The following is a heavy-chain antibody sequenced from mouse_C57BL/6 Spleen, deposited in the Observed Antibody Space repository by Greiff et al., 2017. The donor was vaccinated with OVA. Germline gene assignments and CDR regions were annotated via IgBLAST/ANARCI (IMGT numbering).Heavy chain of an antibody. Sequence: QVQLQQPGAELVKPGASVKLSCKASGYTFTSYWMHWVKQRPGQGLEWIGMIHPNSGSTNYNAKFKSKATLTVDKSSSTAYMQRSSLTSEDSAVYYCAREDDYEPFAYWGQGTLVTVSA. CDR1: GYTFTSYW. V-gene: IGHV1-64*01. D-gene: IGHD2-4*01. CDR3: AREDDYEPFAY. J-gene: IGHJ3*01. CDR2: IHPNSGST.